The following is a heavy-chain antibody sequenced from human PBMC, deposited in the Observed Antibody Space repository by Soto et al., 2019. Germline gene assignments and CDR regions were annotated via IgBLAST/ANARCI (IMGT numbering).Heavy chain of an antibody. Sequence: EVQLLESGGGLVQPGGSLRLSCEASGFIFRSYIMSWVRQAPGKVLEWVSALSGNGGTTFYPDSVKGRFTISRDNSKNTLYLQMSSLRAEDTAVYYCAKGRWDGDAANFDYWGQGTLVTVSS. J-gene: IGHJ4*02. V-gene: IGHV3-23*01. CDR1: GFIFRSYI. D-gene: IGHD1-26*01. CDR3: AKGRWDGDAANFDY. CDR2: LSGNGGTT.